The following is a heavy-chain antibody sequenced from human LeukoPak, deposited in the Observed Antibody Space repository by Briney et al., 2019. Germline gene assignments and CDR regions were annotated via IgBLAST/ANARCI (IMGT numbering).Heavy chain of an antibody. Sequence: GGSLRLSCAASGFTFSSYEMNWVRQAPGEGLEWVSYISSSGSTIYYADSVKGRFTISRDNAKNSLYLQMNSLRAEDTAVYYCARDGKWFGESHASDIWGQGTMVTVSS. J-gene: IGHJ3*02. CDR2: ISSSGSTI. V-gene: IGHV3-48*03. CDR1: GFTFSSYE. D-gene: IGHD3-10*01. CDR3: ARDGKWFGESHASDI.